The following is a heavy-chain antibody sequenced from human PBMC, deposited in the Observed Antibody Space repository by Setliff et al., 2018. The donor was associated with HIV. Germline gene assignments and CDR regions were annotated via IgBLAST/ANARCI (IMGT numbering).Heavy chain of an antibody. CDR3: ARATDYDSSGYYSLNFDY. CDR2: VNAGNGYT. J-gene: IGHJ4*02. V-gene: IGHV1-3*01. CDR1: GYTFTSYA. D-gene: IGHD3-22*01. Sequence: GASVKVSCKASGYTFTSYAMHWVRQAPGQRLEWMGWVNAGNGYTKYSQKFQGRVTITGDTSANTAYMELSSLRSEDTAVYYCARATDYDSSGYYSLNFDYWGQGTLVTVSS.